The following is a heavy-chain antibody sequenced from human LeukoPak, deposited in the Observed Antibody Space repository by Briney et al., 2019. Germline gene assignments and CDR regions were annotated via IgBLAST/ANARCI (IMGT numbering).Heavy chain of an antibody. V-gene: IGHV3-53*01. CDR2: IYSGGST. Sequence: GRSLRLSCAASGFTASSNYMSWVRQAPRKGLGWVSIIYSGGSTFYADSVKGRFTISRDNSKNTLYFQMNSLRAEDTDVYYCARGGSYLSAFDIWGQGTMVTVSP. J-gene: IGHJ3*02. D-gene: IGHD1-26*01. CDR3: ARGGSYLSAFDI. CDR1: GFTASSNY.